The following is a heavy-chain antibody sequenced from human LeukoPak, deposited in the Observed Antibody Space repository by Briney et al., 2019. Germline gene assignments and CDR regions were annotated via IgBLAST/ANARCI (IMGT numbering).Heavy chain of an antibody. CDR3: ARDGTIAARPT. D-gene: IGHD6-6*01. CDR2: IKQDGSEK. Sequence: PGGSLRLSCAASGFTFSTYWMSWVRQAPGKGLEWVANIKQDGSEKYYVDSLKGRFTISRDNAKNSLHLQMNSLRAEDTAVYYCARDGTIAARPTWGQGTLVTVSS. V-gene: IGHV3-7*01. J-gene: IGHJ5*02. CDR1: GFTFSTYW.